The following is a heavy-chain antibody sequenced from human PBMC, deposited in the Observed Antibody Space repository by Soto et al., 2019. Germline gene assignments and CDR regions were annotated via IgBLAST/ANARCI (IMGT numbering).Heavy chain of an antibody. D-gene: IGHD5-18*01. Sequence: SETLSLTCTVSGGSISSRGYYWGWIRQPPGKGLEWIGTIYYSGSTYYNPSLKSRVTISVDTSKNQFSLKLSSVTAADTAVYSCARTPWDGYTGYYFDYWGQGTLVTVSS. CDR2: IYYSGST. CDR3: ARTPWDGYTGYYFDY. CDR1: GGSISSRGYY. V-gene: IGHV4-39*07. J-gene: IGHJ4*02.